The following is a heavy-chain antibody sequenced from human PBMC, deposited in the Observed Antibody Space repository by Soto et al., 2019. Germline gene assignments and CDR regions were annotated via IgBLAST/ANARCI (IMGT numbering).Heavy chain of an antibody. CDR2: IWYDGSNK. V-gene: IGHV3-33*01. CDR1: GFTFSSYG. CDR3: ARDRGTRTELYFQH. Sequence: PGGSLRLSCAASGFTFSSYGMHWVRQAPGKGLEWVAVIWYDGSNKYYADSVKGRFTISRDNSKNTLYLQMNSLRAEDTAVYYCARDRGTRTELYFQHWGQGTLVTVSS. J-gene: IGHJ1*01. D-gene: IGHD1-1*01.